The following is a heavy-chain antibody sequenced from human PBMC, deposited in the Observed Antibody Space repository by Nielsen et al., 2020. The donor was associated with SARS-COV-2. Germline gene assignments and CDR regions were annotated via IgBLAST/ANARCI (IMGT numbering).Heavy chain of an antibody. D-gene: IGHD6-6*01. CDR3: ARGPYSSSSYYFDY. CDR2: IWYDGSNK. J-gene: IGHJ4*02. CDR1: GFTFSSYS. V-gene: IGHV3-33*08. Sequence: GESRKISCAASGFTFSSYSMNWVRQAPGKGLEWVAVIWYDGSNKYYADSVKGRFTISRDNSKNTLYLQMNSLRAEDTTVYYCARGPYSSSSYYFDYWGQGTLVTVSS.